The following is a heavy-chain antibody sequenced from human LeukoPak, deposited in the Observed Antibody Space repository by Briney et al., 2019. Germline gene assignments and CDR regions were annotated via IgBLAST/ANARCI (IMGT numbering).Heavy chain of an antibody. CDR2: MNPNSGNT. J-gene: IGHJ4*02. D-gene: IGHD5-12*01. CDR1: GYTFTSYD. CDR3: ARAYVGYSGYDLDEVYFDY. Sequence: ASVKVSCKASGYTFTSYDINWVRQATGQGLEWMGWMNPNSGNTGYAQKFQGRVTMTRNTSISTAYMELSSLRSEDTAVYYCARAYVGYSGYDLDEVYFDYWGQGTLVTVSS. V-gene: IGHV1-8*01.